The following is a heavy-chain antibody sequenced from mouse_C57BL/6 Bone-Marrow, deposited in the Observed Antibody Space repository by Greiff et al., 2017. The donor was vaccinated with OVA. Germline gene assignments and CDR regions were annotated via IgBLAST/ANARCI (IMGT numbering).Heavy chain of an antibody. Sequence: QVQLQQPGAELVKPGASVKMSCKASVYTFTSYWITWVKQRPGQGLEWIGDIYPGSGSTNYNEKFKSKATLTVDTSSSTAYMQLSSLTSEDSAVYYCARTGLYYGNYVGVYWYFDVWGTGTTVTVSS. V-gene: IGHV1-55*01. J-gene: IGHJ1*03. CDR1: VYTFTSYW. CDR2: IYPGSGST. D-gene: IGHD2-1*01. CDR3: ARTGLYYGNYVGVYWYFDV.